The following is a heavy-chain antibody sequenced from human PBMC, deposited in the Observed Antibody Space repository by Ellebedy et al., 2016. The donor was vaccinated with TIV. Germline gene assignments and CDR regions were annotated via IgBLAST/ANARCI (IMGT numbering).Heavy chain of an antibody. V-gene: IGHV3-30-3*01. CDR1: GFTFSSYA. D-gene: IGHD1-26*01. CDR2: ISYDGSNK. CDR3: ARDRWELPYWYFDL. J-gene: IGHJ2*01. Sequence: GGSLRLXXAASGFTFSSYAMHWVRQAPGKGLEWVAVISYDGSNKYYADSVKGRFTISRDNSKNTLYLQMNSLRAEDTAVYYCARDRWELPYWYFDLWGRGTLVTVSS.